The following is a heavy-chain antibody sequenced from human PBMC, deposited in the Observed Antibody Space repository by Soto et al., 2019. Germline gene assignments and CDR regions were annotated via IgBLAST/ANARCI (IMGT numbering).Heavy chain of an antibody. CDR2: INHSGST. CDR1: GGSFSGYF. Sequence: SETLSVTCAVYGGSFSGYFWTWFRQPPGKGLEWIGEINHSGSTNYNPSLKSRVTISVDTSKNQFSLKLSSVTAADTAVYYCARDRRLITMVRGVSLWFDPWGQGTLVTVS. J-gene: IGHJ5*02. D-gene: IGHD3-10*01. V-gene: IGHV4-34*01. CDR3: ARDRRLITMVRGVSLWFDP.